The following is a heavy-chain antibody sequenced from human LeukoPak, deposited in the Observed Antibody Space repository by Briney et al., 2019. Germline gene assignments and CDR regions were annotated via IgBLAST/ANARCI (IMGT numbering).Heavy chain of an antibody. Sequence: SETLSLTCTVSGGSISSYYWSWIRQPPGKGLEWIGSIYYTGSTNYNPSLKSRVTISTDTSKNHFSLMLRSVTAADTAVYYCARVASDPWGQGTLVTVSS. CDR3: ARVASDP. V-gene: IGHV4-59*01. CDR2: IYYTGST. CDR1: GGSISSYY. J-gene: IGHJ5*02.